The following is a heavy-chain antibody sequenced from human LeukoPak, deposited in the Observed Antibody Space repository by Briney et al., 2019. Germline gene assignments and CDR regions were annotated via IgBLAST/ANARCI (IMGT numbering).Heavy chain of an antibody. CDR2: IKTDGSQT. V-gene: IGHV3-7*01. CDR1: GVTLSIYW. Sequence: GGSLRLSCAASGVTLSIYWMSWVREAPGKGVEWVADIKTDGSQTYYLDSVKGRFTFYRDNAKNFLSRRLGRLRADHTGVYYCARASIGRRYYHLDSWGQGSLVTVSS. J-gene: IGHJ4*02. CDR3: ARASIGRRYYHLDS. D-gene: IGHD2-8*01.